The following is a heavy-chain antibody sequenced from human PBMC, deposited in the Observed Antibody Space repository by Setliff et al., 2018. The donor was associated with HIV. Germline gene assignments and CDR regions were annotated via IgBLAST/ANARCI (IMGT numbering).Heavy chain of an antibody. CDR1: GFLFHTYW. J-gene: IGHJ6*02. Sequence: PGGSLRLSCAASGFLFHTYWMSWVRQAPGKGLEWVASIKQDESETYYVDSVKGRFTISRDNSKNTLYLQMNSLRAEDTAVYYCAKTLPRLYPPHNYYYGMDVWGQGTTVTVSS. CDR2: IKQDESET. D-gene: IGHD2-2*02. V-gene: IGHV3-7*05. CDR3: AKTLPRLYPPHNYYYGMDV.